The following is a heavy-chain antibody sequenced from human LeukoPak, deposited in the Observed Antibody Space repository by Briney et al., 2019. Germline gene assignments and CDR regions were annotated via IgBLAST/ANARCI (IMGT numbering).Heavy chain of an antibody. Sequence: GGSLSLSCAASGFTFSTYSMNWVRQAPGKGLEWVSFIDTTTSYIYYGDSVKGRFTISRGNAKNSLYLQMNGLRAEDTAVYYCARGRSITLLRGVAMSDGFDIWGQGAMVTVSS. CDR2: IDTTTSYI. J-gene: IGHJ3*02. V-gene: IGHV3-21*01. CDR3: ARGRSITLLRGVAMSDGFDI. CDR1: GFTFSTYS. D-gene: IGHD3-10*01.